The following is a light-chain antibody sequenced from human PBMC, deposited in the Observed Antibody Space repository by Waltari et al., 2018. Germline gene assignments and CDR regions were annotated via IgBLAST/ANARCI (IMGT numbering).Light chain of an antibody. CDR1: SSNIGAGYD. CDR2: GNS. CDR3: QSYDSSLSAVV. J-gene: IGLJ2*01. Sequence: QSVLTPPPSVSGAPGQRVTISCTRSSSNIGAGYDVHSYQQLPGTAPKLLIYGNSNRPSGVPDRFSGSKSGTSASLAITGLQAEDEADYYCQSYDSSLSAVVFGGGTKLTVL. V-gene: IGLV1-40*01.